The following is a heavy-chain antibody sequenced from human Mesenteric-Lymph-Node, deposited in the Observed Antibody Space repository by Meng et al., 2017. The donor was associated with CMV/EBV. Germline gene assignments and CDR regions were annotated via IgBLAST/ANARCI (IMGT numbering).Heavy chain of an antibody. J-gene: IGHJ4*02. CDR1: GFTFSGSW. Sequence: GESLKISCAASGFTFSGSWMGWVRQAPGQGLEWVSSITMSSSNIYYADSVKGRFTVSRDNAKDSLFLQMNSLRAEDTAVYYCARDRSQKYCSGSSCYYYWGRGTLVTVSS. CDR2: ITMSSSNI. V-gene: IGHV3-21*01. CDR3: ARDRSQKYCSGSSCYYY. D-gene: IGHD2-15*01.